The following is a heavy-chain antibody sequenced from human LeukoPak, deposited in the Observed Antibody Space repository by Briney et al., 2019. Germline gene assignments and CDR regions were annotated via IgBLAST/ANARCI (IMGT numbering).Heavy chain of an antibody. J-gene: IGHJ4*02. CDR3: ARGIESYGDYGY. V-gene: IGHV4-34*01. CDR2: IYHSGST. CDR1: GGSFSGYY. Sequence: SETLSLTCAVYGGSFSGYYWSWIRQPPGKGLEWIGSIYHSGSTYYNPSLKSRVTISVDTSKNQFSLKLSSLTAADTAIYYCARGIESYGDYGYWGQGILVTVSS. D-gene: IGHD4-17*01.